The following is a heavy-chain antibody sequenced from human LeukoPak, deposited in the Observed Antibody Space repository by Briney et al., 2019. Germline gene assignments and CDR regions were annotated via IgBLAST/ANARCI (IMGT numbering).Heavy chain of an antibody. CDR3: ARPRPYSSSSWGYFDL. CDR2: IYYSGST. D-gene: IGHD6-6*01. J-gene: IGHJ2*01. V-gene: IGHV4-59*01. Sequence: PSETLSLTCTVSGGSISSYYWGWIRQPPGKGLEWIGYIYYSGSTNYNPSLKSRVTISVDTSKNQFSLKLSSVTAADTAVYYCARPRPYSSSSWGYFDLWGRGTLVTVSS. CDR1: GGSISSYY.